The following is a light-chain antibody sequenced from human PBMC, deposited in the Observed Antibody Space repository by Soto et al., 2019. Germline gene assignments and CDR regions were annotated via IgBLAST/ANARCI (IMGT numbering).Light chain of an antibody. V-gene: IGLV2-14*01. Sequence: QAVVTQPASVSGSPGQSITISCTGTSSDVGGYNYVSWYQQHPGKAPKVMIYEVSHRPSGVSNRFSGSKSGNTASLTISGLQAEDEADYYCSSYTTSSPYLVFGGGTKLTVL. J-gene: IGLJ2*01. CDR3: SSYTTSSPYLV. CDR2: EVS. CDR1: SSDVGGYNY.